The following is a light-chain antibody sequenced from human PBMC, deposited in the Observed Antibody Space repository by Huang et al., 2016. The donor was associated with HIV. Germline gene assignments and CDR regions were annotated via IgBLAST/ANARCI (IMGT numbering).Light chain of an antibody. Sequence: DTVITQTPATLAVSPGARATLSCRASQRVGSKLAWFQQKPGQAPRLLIHGASTRATGIPARFSGSGSGTEFTLTISSLQSEDFAVYYCQQYNNWPYTFGQGTKLEIK. CDR2: GAS. J-gene: IGKJ2*01. CDR1: QRVGSK. V-gene: IGKV3-15*01. CDR3: QQYNNWPYT.